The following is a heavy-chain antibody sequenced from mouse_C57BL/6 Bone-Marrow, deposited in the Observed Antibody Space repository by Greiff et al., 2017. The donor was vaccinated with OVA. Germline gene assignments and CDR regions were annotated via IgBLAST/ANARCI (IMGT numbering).Heavy chain of an antibody. CDR2: IYPGDGDP. V-gene: IGHV1-82*01. CDR3: ARHEDGYYASYFDY. CDR1: GYAFSSSW. D-gene: IGHD2-3*01. J-gene: IGHJ2*01. Sequence: QVQLKQSGPELVKPGASVKISCKASGYAFSSSWMNWVKQRPGKGLEWIGRIYPGDGDPNYNGKFKGKATLTADKSSSTAYMQLSSLTSEDSAVYFCARHEDGYYASYFDYWGQGTTLTVSS.